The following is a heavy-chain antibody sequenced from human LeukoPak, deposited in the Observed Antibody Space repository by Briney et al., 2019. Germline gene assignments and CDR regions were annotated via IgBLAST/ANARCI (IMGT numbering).Heavy chain of an antibody. V-gene: IGHV3-23*01. CDR2: ISGSDGST. CDR3: TRARIGSVYSGIGY. CDR1: GFTFSSHA. J-gene: IGHJ4*02. D-gene: IGHD3-10*01. Sequence: GGSLRLSCAASGFTFSSHAMTWVRQAPGKGLEWVSAISGSDGSTFYADSVKGRFTIARDDSKTTLYLHMHSLRAEEDTAIYYCTRARIGSVYSGIGYWGQGTLVTVSS.